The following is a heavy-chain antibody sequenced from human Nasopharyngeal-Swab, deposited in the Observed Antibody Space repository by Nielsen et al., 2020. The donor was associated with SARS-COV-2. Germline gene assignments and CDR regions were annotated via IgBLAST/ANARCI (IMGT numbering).Heavy chain of an antibody. CDR3: AKDGEVAAARYYLDY. CDR2: LSNDGGDK. Sequence: GGSLRLSCAASGFTFSRYGMHWVRQVPGKGLEWVAVLSNDGGDKYYADSVKGRFTISRDNSKNTLYLQMNSLRPEDTAVYYCAKDGEVAAARYYLDYWGQGTLVTVSS. J-gene: IGHJ4*02. D-gene: IGHD6-13*01. V-gene: IGHV3-30*18. CDR1: GFTFSRYG.